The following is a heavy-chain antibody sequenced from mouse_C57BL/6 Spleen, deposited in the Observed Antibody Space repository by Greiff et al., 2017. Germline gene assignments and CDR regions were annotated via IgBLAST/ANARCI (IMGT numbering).Heavy chain of an antibody. V-gene: IGHV1-15*01. D-gene: IGHD1-1*01. CDR1: GYTFTDYE. CDR2: IDPETGGT. J-gene: IGHJ4*01. CDR3: TRYGSSDAMDY. Sequence: QVQLQQSGAELVRPGASVTLSCKASGYTFTDYEMHWVKQTPVHGLEWIGAIDPETGGTAYNQKFKGKAILTADKSSSTAYMELRSLTSEDSAVYYCTRYGSSDAMDYWGQGTSVTVSS.